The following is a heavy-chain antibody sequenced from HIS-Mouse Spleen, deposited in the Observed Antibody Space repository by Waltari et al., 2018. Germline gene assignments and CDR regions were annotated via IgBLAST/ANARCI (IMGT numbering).Heavy chain of an antibody. Sequence: QVQLVESGGGVVQPGRSLRLSCAASGFPVSSSAMHWVRQAPGKGLEWVAVISYDGSNKYYADSVKGRFTISRDNSKNTLYLQMNSLRAEDTAVYYCARVNGIAVAGTDAFDIWGQGTMVTVSS. CDR3: ARVNGIAVAGTDAFDI. CDR1: GFPVSSSA. D-gene: IGHD6-19*01. V-gene: IGHV3-30-3*01. CDR2: ISYDGSNK. J-gene: IGHJ3*02.